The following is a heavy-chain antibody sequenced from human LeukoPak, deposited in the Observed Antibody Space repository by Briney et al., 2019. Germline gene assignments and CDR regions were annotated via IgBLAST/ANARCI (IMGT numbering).Heavy chain of an antibody. CDR3: ARVAVTTDY. J-gene: IGHJ4*02. Sequence: GGSLRLSCAASGFTFSSYSMNWVRQAPGKGLEWVSYIGSGSTAIYYAVSVKGRFTISRDNAKNSLYLRMNSLRDEDTAVYYCARVAVTTDYWGRGTLVTVSS. V-gene: IGHV3-48*02. CDR2: IGSGSTAI. CDR1: GFTFSSYS. D-gene: IGHD4-17*01.